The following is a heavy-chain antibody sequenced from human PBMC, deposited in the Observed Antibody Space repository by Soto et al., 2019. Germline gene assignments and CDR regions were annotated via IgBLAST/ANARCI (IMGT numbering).Heavy chain of an antibody. Sequence: GGSLRLSCAASGFTFSSHNMHWVRQAPGKGLEWVSYITTSGNTIYYADSVKGRFSVSRDNAGNSLSLQMISLRAEDTALYYCARDNNWSFDHWGQGALVTVSS. CDR3: ARDNNWSFDH. J-gene: IGHJ4*02. CDR2: ITTSGNTI. CDR1: GFTFSSHN. D-gene: IGHD1-1*01. V-gene: IGHV3-48*01.